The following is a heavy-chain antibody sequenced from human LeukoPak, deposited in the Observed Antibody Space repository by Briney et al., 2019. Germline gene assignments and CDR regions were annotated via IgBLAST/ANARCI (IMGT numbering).Heavy chain of an antibody. J-gene: IGHJ4*02. V-gene: IGHV3-23*01. CDR2: ISGRGGST. CDR1: GFTFNSYA. CDR3: AKGPYYDSSAYFDC. D-gene: IGHD3-22*01. Sequence: GGSLRLSCAASGFTFNSYAMNWVRQAPGKGLEWVSAISGRGGSTYYADSVKGRFTISRDNSKNTLYLQMNSLRAEDTAVYYCAKGPYYDSSAYFDCWGQGTLVTVSS.